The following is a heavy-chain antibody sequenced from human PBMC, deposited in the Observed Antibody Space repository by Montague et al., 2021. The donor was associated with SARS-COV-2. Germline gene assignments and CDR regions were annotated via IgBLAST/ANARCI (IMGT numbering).Heavy chain of an antibody. Sequence: SETLSLTCTFSGGSISSSSYYWGWIRQPPGKGLEWIGYIYYSGSTYYNPSLKSRVTIFVETSKNQFSLKLSSVTAADTAVYYCARQPTRGITIFGVVTDYGMDVWGQGTTVTVSS. CDR2: IYYSGST. CDR3: ARQPTRGITIFGVVTDYGMDV. J-gene: IGHJ6*02. V-gene: IGHV4-39*01. CDR1: GGSISSSSYY. D-gene: IGHD3-3*01.